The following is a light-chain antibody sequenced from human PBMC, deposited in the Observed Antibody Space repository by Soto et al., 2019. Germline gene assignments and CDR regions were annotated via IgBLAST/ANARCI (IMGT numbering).Light chain of an antibody. CDR1: QYITIY. CDR3: QQYNKWRT. CDR2: DAS. Sequence: EIVLTQSPATLSLSPGERATLSCRASQYITIYLAWYQQKPGQAPRLLIYDASTRATGIPARISGSGSGTEFTLTISSLQSEDFAVYYCQQYNKWRTFGQGTKVDIK. V-gene: IGKV3-15*01. J-gene: IGKJ1*01.